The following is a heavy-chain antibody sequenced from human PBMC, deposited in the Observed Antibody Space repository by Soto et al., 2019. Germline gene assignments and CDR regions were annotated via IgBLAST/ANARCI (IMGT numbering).Heavy chain of an antibody. CDR1: GGSISSYY. V-gene: IGHV4-59*08. CDR2: IYYSGST. CDR3: ARLGTGYWYFDL. Sequence: QVQLQESGPGLVKPSETLSLTCTVSGGSISSYYWSWIRQPPGKGLEWIGYIYYSGSTNYNPSLRSRVTISVETSKNQFSLKLSSVTAADTAVYYCARLGTGYWYFDLWGRGTLVTVSS. D-gene: IGHD7-27*01. J-gene: IGHJ2*01.